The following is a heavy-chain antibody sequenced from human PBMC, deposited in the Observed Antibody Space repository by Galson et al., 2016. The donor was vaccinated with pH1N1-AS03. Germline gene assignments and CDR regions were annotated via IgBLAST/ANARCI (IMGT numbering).Heavy chain of an antibody. D-gene: IGHD6-19*01. Sequence: SLRLSCAASGFIFSSDWMHWVRQVPGKGLVWVSRITSDGSSISYADAVKGRFTTSRDNAKNTLYLQMNSLRAEDTAVYHCARATYTSGWYGMDVWGQGTTVTVSS. CDR2: ITSDGSSI. V-gene: IGHV3-74*01. CDR1: GFIFSSDW. J-gene: IGHJ6*02. CDR3: ARATYTSGWYGMDV.